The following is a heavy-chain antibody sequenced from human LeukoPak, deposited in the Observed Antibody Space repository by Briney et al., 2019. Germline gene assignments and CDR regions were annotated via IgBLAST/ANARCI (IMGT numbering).Heavy chain of an antibody. D-gene: IGHD2-8*01. CDR1: GFDLSRFW. J-gene: IGHJ4*02. V-gene: IGHV3-74*01. Sequence: PGGSLRLSCAASGFDLSRFWIHWVRVRQVPGEGLVWVSRINPDGSFTDSADSLQGRFTVSRDNAKNIVSLHMSNLRADDTATYFCAREATRSTVYGVLIASNDFDLWGQGTLVTVSS. CDR2: INPDGSFT. CDR3: AREATRSTVYGVLIASNDFDL.